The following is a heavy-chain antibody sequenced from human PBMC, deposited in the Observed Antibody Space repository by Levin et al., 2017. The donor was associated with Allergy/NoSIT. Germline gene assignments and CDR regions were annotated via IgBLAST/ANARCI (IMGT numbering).Heavy chain of an antibody. CDR1: GFTFSSYS. CDR2: ISSSSSTI. CDR3: ALGSNTAMVDY. D-gene: IGHD5-18*01. Sequence: QPGGSLRLSCAASGFTFSSYSMNWVRQAPGKGLEWVSYISSSSSTIYYADSVKGRFTISRDNAKNSLYLQMNSLRAEDTAVYYCALGSNTAMVDYWGQGTLVTVSS. V-gene: IGHV3-48*01. J-gene: IGHJ4*02.